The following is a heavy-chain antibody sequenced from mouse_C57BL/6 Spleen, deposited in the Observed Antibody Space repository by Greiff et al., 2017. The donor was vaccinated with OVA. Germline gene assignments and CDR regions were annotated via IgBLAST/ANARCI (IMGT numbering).Heavy chain of an antibody. CDR2: IYPGSGNT. CDR3: ARSGGSSPHFDY. CDR1: GYTFTDYY. V-gene: IGHV1-76*01. J-gene: IGHJ2*01. D-gene: IGHD1-1*01. Sequence: VQLQQSGAELVRPGASVKLSCKASGYTFTDYYINWVKQRPGQGLEWIARIYPGSGNTYYNEKFKGKATLTAEKSSSTAYMQLSSLTSEDSAVYFCARSGGSSPHFDYWGQGTTLTVSS.